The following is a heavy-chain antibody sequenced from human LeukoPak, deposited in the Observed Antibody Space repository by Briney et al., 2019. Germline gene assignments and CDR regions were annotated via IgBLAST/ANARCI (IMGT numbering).Heavy chain of an antibody. V-gene: IGHV3-21*01. CDR3: QLGSES. D-gene: IGHD3-10*02. CDR2: ISSSSSYI. Sequence: PGGSLRLSCTASGFAFGDYAMSWFRQAPGKGLEWVSSISSSSSYIYYADSVKGRFTISRDNAKNSLYLQMNSLRAEDTAVYYCQLGSESWGQGTLVTVSS. J-gene: IGHJ5*02. CDR1: GFAFGDYA.